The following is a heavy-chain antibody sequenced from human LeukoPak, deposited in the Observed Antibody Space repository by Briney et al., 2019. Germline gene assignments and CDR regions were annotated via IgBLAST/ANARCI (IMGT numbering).Heavy chain of an antibody. Sequence: RASVKVSCKASGYTFTSYYMHWVRQAPGQGLEWMGIINPSGGSTSYAQKFQGRVTMTRDTSTSTVYMELSSLRSEDTAVYYCVRVRRNWNFRAPLGYWGQGTLVTVSS. CDR3: VRVRRNWNFRAPLGY. V-gene: IGHV1-46*01. CDR1: GYTFTSYY. J-gene: IGHJ4*02. D-gene: IGHD1-7*01. CDR2: INPSGGST.